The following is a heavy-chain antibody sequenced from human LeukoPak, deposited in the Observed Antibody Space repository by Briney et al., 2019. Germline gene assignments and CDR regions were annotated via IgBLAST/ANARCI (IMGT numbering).Heavy chain of an antibody. CDR3: ARDREIPPDAFDI. CDR2: IYYSGST. V-gene: IGHV4-39*07. J-gene: IGHJ3*02. CDR1: GGSISSSSYY. Sequence: SETLSLTCTVSGGSISSSSYYWGWIRQPPGKGLEWIGSIYYSGSTYYNPSLKSRVTISVDTSKNQFSLKLSSVTAADTAVYYCARDREIPPDAFDIWGQGTMVTVSS. D-gene: IGHD2-21*01.